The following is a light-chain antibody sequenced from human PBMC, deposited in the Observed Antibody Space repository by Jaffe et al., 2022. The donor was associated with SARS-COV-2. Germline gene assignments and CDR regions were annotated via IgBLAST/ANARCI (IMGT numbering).Light chain of an antibody. CDR3: QSADSSGAYRGV. CDR2: KDI. Sequence: SYELTQPPSVSVSPGQTAKITCSGDALPKQYAYWYQQKPGQAPLLVIYKDIERPSGIPERFSGSSSGTTVTLTISGVQTEDEADYYCQSADSSGAYRGVFGGGTKLTVL. CDR1: ALPKQY. V-gene: IGLV3-25*03. J-gene: IGLJ3*02.